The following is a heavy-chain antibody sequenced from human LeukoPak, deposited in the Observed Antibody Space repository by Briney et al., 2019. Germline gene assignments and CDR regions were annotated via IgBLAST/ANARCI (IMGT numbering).Heavy chain of an antibody. CDR2: IIPIFGTA. CDR1: GGTFSSYA. CDR3: AMAWFGELLIFVGLDY. Sequence: SVKVSCKASGGTFSSYAISWVRQAPGQGLEWMGGIIPIFGTANYAQKFQGRVTITADESTCTAYMELSSLRSEDTAVYYCAMAWFGELLIFVGLDYWGQGTLVTVSS. J-gene: IGHJ4*02. V-gene: IGHV1-69*01. D-gene: IGHD3-10*01.